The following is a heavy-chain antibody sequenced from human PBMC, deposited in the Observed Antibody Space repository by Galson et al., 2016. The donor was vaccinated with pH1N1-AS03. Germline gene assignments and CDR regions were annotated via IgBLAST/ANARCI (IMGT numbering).Heavy chain of an antibody. D-gene: IGHD5/OR15-5a*01. Sequence: QSGAEVKKPGEALKISCKGSGFKFTTYWIGWVRQMPGKGLEWMGIIYPGDSYTRYSPSFQGQVTISSDKSITTAYLQWSNLKASDTAMYYCARHRLSVTHSFSTRGIDVWGKGTTVTVSS. CDR2: IYPGDSYT. V-gene: IGHV5-51*01. CDR1: GFKFTTYW. CDR3: ARHRLSVTHSFSTRGIDV. J-gene: IGHJ6*04.